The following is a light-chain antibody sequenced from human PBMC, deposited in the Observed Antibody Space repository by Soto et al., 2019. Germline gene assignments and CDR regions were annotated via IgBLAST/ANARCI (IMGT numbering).Light chain of an antibody. CDR3: QHYNSYSEA. J-gene: IGKJ1*01. V-gene: IGKV1-5*03. CDR1: QTISSW. Sequence: DIQMTQSPSTLSGSVGDRVTITCRASQTISSWLAWYQQKPGKAPKLLIYKASTLKSGVPSRFSGSGSGTEFTLTISSLPPDDFATYCCQHYNSYSEAFGQGTKVELK. CDR2: KAS.